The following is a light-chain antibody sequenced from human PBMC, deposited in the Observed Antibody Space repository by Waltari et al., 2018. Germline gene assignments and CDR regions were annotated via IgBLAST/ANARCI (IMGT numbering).Light chain of an antibody. CDR3: QHYVTTPWT. CDR2: GAS. CDR1: QYISSRY. Sequence: EIVLTQSPGTLSLSPGERATLSCRARQYISSRYLAWYQQKPGQAPRLLMFGASTRATGLSDRCRGSGSGTDFTLTIDRLVPEDCAVYFCQHYVTTPWTFGQGTKVE. V-gene: IGKV3-20*01. J-gene: IGKJ1*01.